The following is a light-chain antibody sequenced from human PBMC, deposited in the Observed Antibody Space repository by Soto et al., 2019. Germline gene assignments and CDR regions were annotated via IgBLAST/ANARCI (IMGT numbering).Light chain of an antibody. CDR2: EGS. J-gene: IGLJ1*01. V-gene: IGLV2-23*01. CDR1: SSDVGSYNL. Sequence: QSALTQPASVSGSPGRSITISCTGTSSDVGSYNLVSWYQQHPGKAPKLMIYEGSKRPSGVSNRFSGSKSGNTASLTISGLQAEDEADYYCCSYAGSSTLGVFGTGTKVTVL. CDR3: CSYAGSSTLGV.